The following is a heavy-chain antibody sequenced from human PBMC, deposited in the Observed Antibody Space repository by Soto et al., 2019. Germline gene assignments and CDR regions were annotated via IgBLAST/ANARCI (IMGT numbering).Heavy chain of an antibody. Sequence: QVQLVESGGAVVQPGRSLRLSCAASGFTFSNYDMHWVRQAPGKGLEWVSVILYDGTNKYYADSVKGRFTVSRDNSKNTQYLQMNSLRAEDTAVYYCAKDDYGMDAWGQGTTVTVS. CDR3: AKDDYGMDA. V-gene: IGHV3-30*18. CDR2: ILYDGTNK. CDR1: GFTFSNYD. J-gene: IGHJ6*02.